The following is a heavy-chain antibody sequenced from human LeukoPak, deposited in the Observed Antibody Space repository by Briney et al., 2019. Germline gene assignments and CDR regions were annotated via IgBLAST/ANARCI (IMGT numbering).Heavy chain of an antibody. CDR1: GFPLSAYS. J-gene: IGHJ4*02. V-gene: IGHV3-48*04. CDR3: ATYNWNYRAFNF. Sequence: PGGSLRLSCAASGFPLSAYSINWVRQAPGTGLEWVSYISSSSNTVEYADSVKGRFTISRDNAKNSLYLQMNGLRAEDTAVYYCATYNWNYRAFNFWGQGTLVTVSS. D-gene: IGHD1-7*01. CDR2: ISSSSNTV.